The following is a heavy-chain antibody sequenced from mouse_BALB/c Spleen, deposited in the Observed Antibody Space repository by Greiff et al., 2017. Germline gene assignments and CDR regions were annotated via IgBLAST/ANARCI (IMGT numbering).Heavy chain of an antibody. D-gene: IGHD1-1*01. CDR3: ARDPYYGSSYGAY. V-gene: IGHV5-9-4*01. CDR1: GFTFSSYA. Sequence: EVQRVESGGGLVKPGGSLKLSCAASGFTFSSYAMSWVRQSPEKRLEWVAEISSGGSYTYYPDTVTGRFTISRDNAKNTLYLEMSSLRSEDTAMYYCARDPYYGSSYGAYWGQGTLVTVSA. J-gene: IGHJ3*01. CDR2: ISSGGSYT.